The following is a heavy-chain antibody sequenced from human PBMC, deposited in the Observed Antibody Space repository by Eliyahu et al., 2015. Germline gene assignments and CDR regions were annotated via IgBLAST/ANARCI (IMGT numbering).Heavy chain of an antibody. CDR3: VRGWHNSSPGF. CDR1: GFSFSIYW. D-gene: IGHD6-6*01. CDR2: INSDGSST. V-gene: IGHV3-74*01. J-gene: IGHJ4*02. Sequence: EVQLVESGGGLVQPGGSLRLSCAVSGFSFSIYWMHWVRQAPGKGLVWVSRINSDGSSTSYADSVKGRFTISRDNAKNTLYLQMNSLRAEDTAVYYCVRGWHNSSPGFWGQGTLVTVSS.